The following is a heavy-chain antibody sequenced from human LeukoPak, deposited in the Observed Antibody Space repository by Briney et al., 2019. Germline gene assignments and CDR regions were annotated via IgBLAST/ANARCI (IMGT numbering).Heavy chain of an antibody. CDR1: GFTFSSYG. V-gene: IGHV3-30*02. D-gene: IGHD3-22*01. J-gene: IGHJ4*02. Sequence: QSGGSLRLSCAAFGFTFSSYGMHWVRQTPGKGLEWVAFIRHDGSYQQYADSVKGRFTVSRDNSKDMVYLQMNSLRTEDTAVYYCAKNRDSSDYPRDFDYWGQGTLVTVSS. CDR2: IRHDGSYQ. CDR3: AKNRDSSDYPRDFDY.